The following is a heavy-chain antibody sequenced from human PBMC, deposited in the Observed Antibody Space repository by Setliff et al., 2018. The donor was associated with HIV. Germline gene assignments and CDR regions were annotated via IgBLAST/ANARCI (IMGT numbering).Heavy chain of an antibody. D-gene: IGHD3-22*01. CDR3: ARGTYYYDNSDYFPENYYYMDV. CDR2: VNRTGST. V-gene: IGHV4-34*01. J-gene: IGHJ6*03. Sequence: SLTCVVYGGSFRGYYWAWIRQPLGKGLEWIGEVNRTGSTNYNPSLKSRVNISIDTSKNQFSLKLSSVTAADTGVFHCARGTYYYDNSDYFPENYYYMDVWGKGTTVTVSS. CDR1: GGSFRGYY.